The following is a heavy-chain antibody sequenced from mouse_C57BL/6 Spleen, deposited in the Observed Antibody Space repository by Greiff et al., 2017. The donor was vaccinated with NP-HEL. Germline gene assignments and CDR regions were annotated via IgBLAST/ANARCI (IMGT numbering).Heavy chain of an antibody. V-gene: IGHV1-82*01. J-gene: IGHJ3*01. CDR1: GYAFSSSW. Sequence: QVQLQQSGPELVKPGASVKISCKASGYAFSSSWMNWVKQRPGKGLEWIGRIYPGDGDTNYNGKFKGKATLTADKSSSTAYMQLSSLTSEDSAVYFCARTPNWGFAYWGQGTLVTVSA. CDR3: ARTPNWGFAY. CDR2: IYPGDGDT.